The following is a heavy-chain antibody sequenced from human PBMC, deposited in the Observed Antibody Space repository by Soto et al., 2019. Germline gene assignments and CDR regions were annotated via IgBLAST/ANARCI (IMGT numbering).Heavy chain of an antibody. Sequence: QVQLVQSGAEEKKPGASVKVSCKASGYTFTSYAMHWVRQAPGQRLEWMGWINAGNGNTKYSQKFQGRVTITRDTSASTAYMELWSPRSEDTSVYYCARGSGYYYWGDNWAKGTLVTVS. CDR2: INAGNGNT. CDR3: ARGSGYYYWGDN. J-gene: IGHJ4*02. V-gene: IGHV1-3*05. CDR1: GYTFTSYA. D-gene: IGHD3-22*01.